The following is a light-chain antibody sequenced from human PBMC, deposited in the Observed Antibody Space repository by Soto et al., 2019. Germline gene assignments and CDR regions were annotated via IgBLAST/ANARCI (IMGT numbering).Light chain of an antibody. Sequence: QPVLTQPPSASGTPGQRVTIACSGSSSNIGSNYVYWYQQLPGTAPKLLIYRNNQRPSGVPDRFSGSKSGTSASLAISGLRSEDEADYYCAAWDDSLSCPGVVFGGGTKVTVL. CDR3: AAWDDSLSCPGVV. CDR2: RNN. CDR1: SSNIGSNY. J-gene: IGLJ2*01. V-gene: IGLV1-47*01.